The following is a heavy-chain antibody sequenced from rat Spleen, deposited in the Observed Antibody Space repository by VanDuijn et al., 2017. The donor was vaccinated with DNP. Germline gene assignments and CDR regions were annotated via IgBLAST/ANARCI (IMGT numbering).Heavy chain of an antibody. V-gene: IGHV5-20*01. CDR2: ISYDGCST. J-gene: IGHJ3*01. Sequence: EVQLVESGGGLVQPGRSMKLSCAASGFTFSNYDMAWVRQAPKKGLEWVAAISYDGCSTDYRDSVNGRFTISRDNTISTLYLQMDSLRSEDTATYYCTTGGAAAYWGQGTLVTVSS. CDR3: TTGGAAAY. D-gene: IGHD1-2*01. CDR1: GFTFSNYD.